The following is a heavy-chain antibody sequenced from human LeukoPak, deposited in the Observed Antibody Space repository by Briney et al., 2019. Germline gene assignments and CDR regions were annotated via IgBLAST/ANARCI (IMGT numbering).Heavy chain of an antibody. J-gene: IGHJ4*02. CDR1: GGTFSSYA. D-gene: IGHD6-13*01. V-gene: IGHV1-69*05. Sequence: GASVKVSCKASGGTFSSYAISWVRQATGQGLEWMGGIIPIFGTANYAQKFQGRVTMTRDTSISTAYMELSRLRSDDTAVYYCARDPNSSSWYFDYWGQGTLVTVSS. CDR3: ARDPNSSSWYFDY. CDR2: IIPIFGTA.